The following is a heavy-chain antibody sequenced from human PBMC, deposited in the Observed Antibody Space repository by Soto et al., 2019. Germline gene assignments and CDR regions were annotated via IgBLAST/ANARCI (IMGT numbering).Heavy chain of an antibody. D-gene: IGHD3-16*01. CDR2: IYSGGST. Sequence: EVQLVESGGGLVQPGGSLRLSCAASGFTVSTKYMSWVRQAPGKGLEWVSVIYSGGSTFYADSVRGRSPISSDNSKNTVNLQMNSRRAEDTAVYYCARDPWGADYWGQGTLVTVSS. CDR3: ARDPWGADY. V-gene: IGHV3-66*01. CDR1: GFTVSTKY. J-gene: IGHJ4*02.